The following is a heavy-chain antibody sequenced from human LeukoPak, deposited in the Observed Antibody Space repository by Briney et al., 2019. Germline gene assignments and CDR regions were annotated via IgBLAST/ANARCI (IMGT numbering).Heavy chain of an antibody. Sequence: GGSLRLSCAGSGFTFNSYAMHWVRQAPGKGLEWLAVISYDGSNEYYTDSVKGRFTISRDNPKNTLYLQMNSLLTEDTAVYYCVRFPLTRATFYYYYYMDVWGKGTTVTVSS. V-gene: IGHV3-30*04. J-gene: IGHJ6*03. CDR1: GFTFNSYA. CDR3: VRFPLTRATFYYYYYMDV. CDR2: ISYDGSNE. D-gene: IGHD3-9*01.